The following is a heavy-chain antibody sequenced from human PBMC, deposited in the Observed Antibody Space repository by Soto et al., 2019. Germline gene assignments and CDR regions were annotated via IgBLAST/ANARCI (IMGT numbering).Heavy chain of an antibody. CDR1: GYTFTNFA. CDR2: INAGNGDT. CDR3: ARVNSGRYDILLF. J-gene: IGHJ4*02. D-gene: IGHD6-19*01. V-gene: IGHV1-3*01. Sequence: QVLLVQSGAEVKKPGASVKVSCKASGYTFTNFAMHWVRQAPGQKLEWMGWINAGNGDTKYPQNFQGRVTFTRDTSATTAYMELSSLRSEDTAVYYCARVNSGRYDILLFWGQGTLLTVSS.